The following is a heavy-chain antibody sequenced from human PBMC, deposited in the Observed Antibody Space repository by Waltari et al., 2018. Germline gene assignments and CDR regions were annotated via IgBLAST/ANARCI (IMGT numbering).Heavy chain of an antibody. CDR3: ARNRYSYGYSKSDAFDI. CDR1: GGSISSYY. Sequence: QVQLQESGPGLVKPSETLSLTCTVSGGSISSYYWSWIRQPPGKGLEWIGYIYYSGSSNYNPSLKSRVTISVDTSKNQFSLKLSSVTAADTAVYYCARNRYSYGYSKSDAFDIWGQGTMVTVSS. J-gene: IGHJ3*02. D-gene: IGHD5-18*01. V-gene: IGHV4-59*01. CDR2: IYYSGSS.